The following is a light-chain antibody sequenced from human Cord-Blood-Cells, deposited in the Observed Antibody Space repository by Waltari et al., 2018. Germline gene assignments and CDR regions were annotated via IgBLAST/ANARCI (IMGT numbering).Light chain of an antibody. J-gene: IGLJ1*01. CDR1: RSDVGSYNL. V-gene: IGLV2-23*02. Sequence: QSALTQPASVSGSPGQSITLSCPGTRSDVGSYNLVSWYQQHPGKAPKLMIYEVSKRPSGVSNRFSGSKSGNTASLTISGLQAEDEADYYCCSYAGSSTYVFGTGTKVTVL. CDR3: CSYAGSSTYV. CDR2: EVS.